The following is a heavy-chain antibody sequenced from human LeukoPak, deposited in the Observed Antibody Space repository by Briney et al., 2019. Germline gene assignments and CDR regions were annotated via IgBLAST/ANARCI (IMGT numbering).Heavy chain of an antibody. CDR2: IIPIFGTA. J-gene: IGHJ4*02. V-gene: IGHV1-69*05. Sequence: ASVKVSCKASGGTFSSYAISWERQAPGQGLEWMGGIIPIFGTANYAQKFQGRVTITTDESTSTAYMELSSLRSEDTAVYYCAIRLAYCGGDCYSLSYWGQGTLVTVSS. D-gene: IGHD2-21*02. CDR3: AIRLAYCGGDCYSLSY. CDR1: GGTFSSYA.